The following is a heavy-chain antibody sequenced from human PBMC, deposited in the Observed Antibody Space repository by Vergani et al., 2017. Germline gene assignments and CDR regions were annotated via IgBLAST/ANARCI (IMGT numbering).Heavy chain of an antibody. V-gene: IGHV2-5*04. CDR1: GFSLNTRGVS. D-gene: IGHD1-7*01. CDR2: IYWNDDQ. Sequence: QITLKESGPTLVKPTQTLTLTCTFSGFSLNTRGVSVAWIRKPPGKALDWLALIYWNDDQHYSPSLNNRVTITKDTSKSQVVLTMTNMDYVDTGTYYCIDRKTEGGTTGCVYPIYYYYYMDVWGKGATVAVSS. CDR3: IDRKTEGGTTGCVYPIYYYYYMDV. J-gene: IGHJ6*03.